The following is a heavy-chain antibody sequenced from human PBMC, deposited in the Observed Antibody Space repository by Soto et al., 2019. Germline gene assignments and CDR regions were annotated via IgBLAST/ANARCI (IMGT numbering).Heavy chain of an antibody. CDR2: IYYTGTS. CDR3: TRLQRRWLSSDS. D-gene: IGHD5-12*01. J-gene: IGHJ4*02. Sequence: QLQLQESGPGLVKPSETLSLTCTVSGGSISNSSYYWGWIRQPPGKGREWIGHIYYTGTSYSNPSLKGRVTLSVDTSKIQFSLKLNSMTAADTAVFYCTRLQRRWLSSDSWGQGTLGTVSS. CDR1: GGSISNSSYY. V-gene: IGHV4-39*01.